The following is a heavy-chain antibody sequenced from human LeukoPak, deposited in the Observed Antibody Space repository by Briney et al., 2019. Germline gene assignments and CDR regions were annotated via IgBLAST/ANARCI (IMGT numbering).Heavy chain of an antibody. J-gene: IGHJ3*02. CDR1: GGTFSSYA. CDR3: ARVWPGRFGVVVPDAFDI. CDR2: IIPIFGTA. Sequence: ASVKVSCKASGGTFSSYAISWVRQAPGQGLEWMGGIIPIFGTANYAQKFQGRVTITADESTSTAYMELSSLRSEDTAVYYCARVWPGRFGVVVPDAFDIWGQGTMVTVSS. D-gene: IGHD3-3*01. V-gene: IGHV1-69*01.